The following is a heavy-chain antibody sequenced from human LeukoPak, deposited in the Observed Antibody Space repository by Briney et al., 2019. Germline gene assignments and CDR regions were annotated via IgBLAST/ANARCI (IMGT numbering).Heavy chain of an antibody. Sequence: GGSLRLSCAASGFTFSTYAMSWVRQAPGKGLEWVSAISGSGGSTYYADSVKGRFTISRDNSKNTLYLQMNSLRAEDTAVYYCARDLHSYYYDSSGSNPFDYWGQGTLVTVSS. CDR1: GFTFSTYA. J-gene: IGHJ4*02. D-gene: IGHD3-22*01. CDR2: ISGSGGST. V-gene: IGHV3-23*01. CDR3: ARDLHSYYYDSSGSNPFDY.